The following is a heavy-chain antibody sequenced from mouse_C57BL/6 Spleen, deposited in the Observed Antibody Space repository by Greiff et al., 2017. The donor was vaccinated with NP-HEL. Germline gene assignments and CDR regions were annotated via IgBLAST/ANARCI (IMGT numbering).Heavy chain of an antibody. CDR3: ARHYSNYGYYAMDY. Sequence: QVQLQQPGAELVKPGASVKLSCKASGYTFTSYWMHWVKQRPGQGLEWIGMIHPNSGSTNYNEKFKSKATLTVDKSSSTAYMQLSSLTSEDSAVYYCARHYSNYGYYAMDYWGQGTSVTVSS. CDR2: IHPNSGST. V-gene: IGHV1-64*01. J-gene: IGHJ4*01. D-gene: IGHD2-5*01. CDR1: GYTFTSYW.